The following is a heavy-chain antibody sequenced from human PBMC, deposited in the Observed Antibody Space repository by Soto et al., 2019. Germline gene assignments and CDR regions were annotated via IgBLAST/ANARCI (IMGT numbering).Heavy chain of an antibody. CDR1: GYSFPAYC. Sequence: ASVKVSCKASGYSFPAYCIHWVRQAPGQGLEWMGWLNPRSGGTNNAQKFQGRVSMTRNTAINTVYMELTGLTPDDAGIYFCATASAAATSWFVHWGQGTLVTVSS. J-gene: IGHJ5*02. D-gene: IGHD6-13*01. CDR3: ATASAAATSWFVH. V-gene: IGHV1-2*02. CDR2: LNPRSGGT.